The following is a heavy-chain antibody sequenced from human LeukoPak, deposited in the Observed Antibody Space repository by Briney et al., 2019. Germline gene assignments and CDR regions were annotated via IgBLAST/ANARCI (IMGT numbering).Heavy chain of an antibody. CDR3: ARQTSGYKRSFDP. D-gene: IGHD5-12*01. CDR2: FYYGGST. J-gene: IGHJ5*02. CDR1: TGSITSYY. V-gene: IGHV4-59*08. Sequence: SETLSLTCTVSTGSITSYYWNWIRQPPGKGLEWIGSFYYGGSTNYRPSLQSRVTISVDTSKNQFSLKLTSVTAADTAVYYCARQTSGYKRSFDPWGQGTLVTVSS.